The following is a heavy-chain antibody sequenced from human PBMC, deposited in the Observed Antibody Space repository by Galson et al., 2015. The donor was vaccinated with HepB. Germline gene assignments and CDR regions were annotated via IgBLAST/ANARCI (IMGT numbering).Heavy chain of an antibody. CDR2: ISGGGDRT. CDR3: AKTLGVAGTYDTFDP. V-gene: IGHV3-23*01. J-gene: IGHJ3*01. CDR1: GFGFSSYA. Sequence: SLRLSCAASGFGFSSYAMNWVRQAPGKGLEWVSTISGGGDRTHYTDSVKGRFTISRDNSGNRLYLQMNSLRAEDTAIYYCAKTLGVAGTYDTFDPWGQGTLVTVSS. D-gene: IGHD6-13*01.